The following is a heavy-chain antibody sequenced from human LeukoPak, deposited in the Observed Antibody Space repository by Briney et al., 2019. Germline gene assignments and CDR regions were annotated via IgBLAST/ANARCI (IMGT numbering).Heavy chain of an antibody. CDR3: ARGFCSSTSCLGGDNWFDP. CDR2: INHSGST. D-gene: IGHD2-2*01. Sequence: SETLSLTCAVYGGSFSGYYWSWIRQPPGKGLEWIGEINHSGSTNYNPSLKSRVTISVDTSKNQFSLKLRSVRAADTAVYYCARGFCSSTSCLGGDNWFDPWGRGTLVTVSS. CDR1: GGSFSGYY. V-gene: IGHV4-34*01. J-gene: IGHJ5*02.